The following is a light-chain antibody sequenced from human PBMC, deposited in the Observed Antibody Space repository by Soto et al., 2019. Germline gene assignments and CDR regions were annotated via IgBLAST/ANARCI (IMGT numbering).Light chain of an antibody. Sequence: QSALTQPSSVSGSPGQSITISCTGTSSDVGGYNHVSWYQHHPGKAPKLMIYDVSNRPSGVSNRFSGSKSGNTASLSISGLQPEDEADYYCSSYRTSNTRQIVCGTGTKVTVL. CDR2: DVS. J-gene: IGLJ1*01. CDR3: SSYRTSNTRQIV. CDR1: SSDVGGYNH. V-gene: IGLV2-14*03.